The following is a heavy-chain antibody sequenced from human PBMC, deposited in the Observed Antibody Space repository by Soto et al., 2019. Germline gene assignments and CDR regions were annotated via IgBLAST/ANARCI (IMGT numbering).Heavy chain of an antibody. V-gene: IGHV4-34*01. J-gene: IGHJ3*02. CDR1: RGLFRGYY. CDR3: ARGRSVADDRPGDVFAI. CDR2: INHRGST. Sequence: SENLSLTCAVSRGLFRGYYWSGICQPPWKGLEWIGEINHRGSTNYNPSLKSRVTISVDRSKNQFSLKLNSVTAADTAVYFCARGRSVADDRPGDVFAIWGQGTMVPGSS. D-gene: IGHD6-6*01.